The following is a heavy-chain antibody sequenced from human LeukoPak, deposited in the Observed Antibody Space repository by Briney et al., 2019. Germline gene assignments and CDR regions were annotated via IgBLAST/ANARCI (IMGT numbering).Heavy chain of an antibody. CDR1: GFTFSSYE. V-gene: IGHV3-48*03. J-gene: IGHJ6*04. Sequence: GGSLRLSCAASGFTFSSYEMNWVRQAPGKGLEWVSYISSSGSTIYYADSVKGRSTISRDNAKNSLYLQMNSLRAEDTAVYYCARAPDPTGMDVWGKGTTVTVSS. CDR3: ARAPDPTGMDV. CDR2: ISSSGSTI.